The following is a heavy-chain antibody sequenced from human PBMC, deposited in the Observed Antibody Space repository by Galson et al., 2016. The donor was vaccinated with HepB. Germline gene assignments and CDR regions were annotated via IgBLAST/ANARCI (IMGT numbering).Heavy chain of an antibody. V-gene: IGHV3-33*01. J-gene: IGHJ6*04. CDR2: IWYDGSNT. CDR1: GFTFTSYG. Sequence: SLRLSCATSGFTFTSYGMHWVRQAPGEGLEWVAVIWYDGSNTFYGDSVKGRVIISRDIPKRTVFLQMNSLRADDTAVYYCARGLVEWSFPYYSAMDVWGKGTTVTVSS. CDR3: ARGLVEWSFPYYSAMDV. D-gene: IGHD3-3*01.